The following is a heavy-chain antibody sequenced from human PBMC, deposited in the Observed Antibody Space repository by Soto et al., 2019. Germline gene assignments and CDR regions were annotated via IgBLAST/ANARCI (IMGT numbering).Heavy chain of an antibody. CDR3: AGGAVVSLVRGVMGGNWCDP. D-gene: IGHD3-10*01. Sequence: QVQLQESGPGLVRPSQTLSLTCTVSGASIISLDYYWTWIRQPPGKGLEWIGHIYHTGATYYKPSLGSRVVMSVDTANNQFSLKLSSVTAADTAVFYCAGGAVVSLVRGVMGGNWCDPWSQGTLVTVSS. V-gene: IGHV4-30-4*01. CDR2: IYHTGAT. CDR1: GASIISLDYY. J-gene: IGHJ5*02.